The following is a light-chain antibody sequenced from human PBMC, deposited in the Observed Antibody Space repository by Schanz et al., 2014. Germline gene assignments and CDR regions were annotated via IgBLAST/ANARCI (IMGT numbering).Light chain of an antibody. CDR1: SDDIGDYNY. J-gene: IGLJ1*01. CDR3: CSYAGSPYV. V-gene: IGLV2-14*03. Sequence: QSALTQPASVSGSPGQSITISCTGTSDDIGDYNYVSWYQQHPGQAPKLLIYDVSNRPSGVSYRFSGSKSGSTASLTISGLQAEDEADYYCCSYAGSPYVFGTGTKVTV. CDR2: DVS.